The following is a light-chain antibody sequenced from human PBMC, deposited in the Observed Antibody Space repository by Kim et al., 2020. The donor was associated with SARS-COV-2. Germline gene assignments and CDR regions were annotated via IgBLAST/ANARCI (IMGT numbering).Light chain of an antibody. CDR1: QSFGSY. Sequence: SVSPGERATLSLRARQSFGSYLTRYQQKPGQAPRLLNYDASNRAIGNPARFSGSGSGTDFTLTISSLEPEDFAVYYCQQRSDWPLPFGGGTKVEI. J-gene: IGKJ4*01. CDR2: DAS. V-gene: IGKV3-11*01. CDR3: QQRSDWPLP.